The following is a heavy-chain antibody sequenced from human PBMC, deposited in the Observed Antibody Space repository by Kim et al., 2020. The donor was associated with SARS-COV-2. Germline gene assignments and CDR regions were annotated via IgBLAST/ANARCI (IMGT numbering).Heavy chain of an antibody. J-gene: IGHJ3*01. CDR3: TTFNRQNAFDV. Sequence: TTHFAALVEGRFTISRDDSKNMLYRQINSLKTEDTAVYYCTTFNRQNAFDVWGRGTMVIVSS. CDR2: TT. V-gene: IGHV3-15*01.